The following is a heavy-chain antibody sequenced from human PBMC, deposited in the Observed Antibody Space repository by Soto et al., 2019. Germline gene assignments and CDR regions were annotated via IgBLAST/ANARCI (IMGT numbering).Heavy chain of an antibody. CDR3: AKGAAPSIFSPLDS. V-gene: IGHV3-9*01. D-gene: IGHD3-9*01. Sequence: VQLVESGGGLVQPGRSLRLSCAASGFTFHDSAMHWVRQAPGKGLEWVSSIAWDSVTIAYADSVKGRFTISRDNAQNCLYLPMKSLSAEDTAFYYCAKGAAPSIFSPLDSWGQGTMVSVSS. CDR1: GFTFHDSA. J-gene: IGHJ3*02. CDR2: IAWDSVTI.